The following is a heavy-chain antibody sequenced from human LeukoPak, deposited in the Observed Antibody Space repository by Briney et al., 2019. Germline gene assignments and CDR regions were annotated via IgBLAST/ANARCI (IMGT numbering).Heavy chain of an antibody. CDR2: IYYSGST. Sequence: PSETLSLTCTVSGGSISSGGYYWSWISQHPGKGLEWIGYIYYSGSTYYNPSLKSRVTISVDTSKNQFSLKLSSVTAADTAVYYCARDDSSGYHDYWGQGTLVTVSS. CDR1: GGSISSGGYY. V-gene: IGHV4-31*03. J-gene: IGHJ4*02. D-gene: IGHD3-22*01. CDR3: ARDDSSGYHDY.